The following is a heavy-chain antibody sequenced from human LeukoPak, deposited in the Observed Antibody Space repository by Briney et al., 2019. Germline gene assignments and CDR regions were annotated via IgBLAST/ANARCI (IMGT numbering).Heavy chain of an antibody. CDR3: ARRLYSSSWYEGGFDY. CDR2: TSSSGST. CDR1: GDSISSGDYY. Sequence: PSETLSLTCTVSGDSISSGDYYWSWIRQPAGKGLEWIGRTSSSGSTNYNPSLKSRVTISVDTSKNQFSLKLSSVTAADTAVYYCARRLYSSSWYEGGFDYWGQGTLVTVSS. J-gene: IGHJ4*02. D-gene: IGHD6-13*01. V-gene: IGHV4-61*02.